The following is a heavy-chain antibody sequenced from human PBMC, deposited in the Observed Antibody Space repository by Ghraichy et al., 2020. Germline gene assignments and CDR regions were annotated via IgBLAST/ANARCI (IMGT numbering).Heavy chain of an antibody. CDR1: GFTFNNYA. CDR3: AKEPAVAGTGYLDY. Sequence: GESLNISCAASGFTFNNYAMSWVRQAPGQGLEWVSVIIGSGGNTYYADSVRGRFTISRDNSKNTLYLQMNSLRAEDTAVYYCAKEPAVAGTGYLDYWGQGTLVTVSS. V-gene: IGHV3-23*01. D-gene: IGHD6-19*01. CDR2: IIGSGGNT. J-gene: IGHJ4*02.